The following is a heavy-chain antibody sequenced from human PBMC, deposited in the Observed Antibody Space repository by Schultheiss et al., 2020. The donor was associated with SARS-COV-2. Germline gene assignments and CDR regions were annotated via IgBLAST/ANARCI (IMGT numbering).Heavy chain of an antibody. J-gene: IGHJ6*02. CDR1: GFTFSSYG. D-gene: IGHD2-21*02. CDR2: IWYDGSNK. Sequence: GGSLRLSCAASGFTFSSYGMHWVRQAPGKGLEWVAVIWYDGSNKYYADSVKGRFTISRDNSKNTLYLQMNSLRAEDTAVYYCARGCSGDCYNFYYYGMDVWGQGTTVTVSS. V-gene: IGHV3-33*01. CDR3: ARGCSGDCYNFYYYGMDV.